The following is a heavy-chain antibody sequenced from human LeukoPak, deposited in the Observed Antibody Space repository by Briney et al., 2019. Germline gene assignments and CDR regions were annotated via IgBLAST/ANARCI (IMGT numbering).Heavy chain of an antibody. CDR2: MNPNSGNT. V-gene: IGHV1-8*01. CDR3: ARVKDYYGSGIRYFDY. CDR1: GYTFTSYD. D-gene: IGHD3-10*01. J-gene: IGHJ4*02. Sequence: ASVKVSCKASGYTFTSYDINWVRQATGQGLEWMGWMNPNSGNTGYAQKFQGRVTMTRNTSISTAYMELSSLRSEDTAVYYCARVKDYYGSGIRYFDYWGQGTLVTVSS.